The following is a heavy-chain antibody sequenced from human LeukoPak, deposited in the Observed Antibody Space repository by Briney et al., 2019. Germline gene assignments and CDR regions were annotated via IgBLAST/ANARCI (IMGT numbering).Heavy chain of an antibody. CDR1: GFVLSDYG. CDR3: TRDRSRAEDD. J-gene: IGHJ4*02. V-gene: IGHV3-7*01. CDR2: INQGGSDK. Sequence: PGGSLRLSCAASGFVLSDYGMHWVRQAPGKGLEWVANINQGGSDKYYVDSVKGRFTISRDNANNLLYLQMNSLRGEDTAVYYCTRDRSRAEDDWGQGTLVTVSS. D-gene: IGHD1-14*01.